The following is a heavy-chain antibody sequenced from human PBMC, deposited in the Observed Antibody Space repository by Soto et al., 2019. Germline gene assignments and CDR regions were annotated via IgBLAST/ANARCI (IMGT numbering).Heavy chain of an antibody. D-gene: IGHD6-6*01. J-gene: IGHJ4*02. CDR1: GFNFSSYA. V-gene: IGHV3-23*01. Sequence: GGSLRLSCAASGFNFSSYAMHWVRQAPGKGLEWVSAISAGGSNTNYADSVKGRFTISSDNSKNTLYLQMNGLRADDTAVYYCAKEYSTSFDYWGQGTPVTVSS. CDR2: ISAGGSNT. CDR3: AKEYSTSFDY.